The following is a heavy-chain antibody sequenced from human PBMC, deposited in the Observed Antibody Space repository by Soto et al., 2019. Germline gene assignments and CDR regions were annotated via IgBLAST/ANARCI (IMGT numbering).Heavy chain of an antibody. V-gene: IGHV1-3*01. J-gene: IGHJ4*02. CDR3: ARVGSSGWYTFDY. CDR2: INAGNGNT. Sequence: ASVKVSCKASGYTFTSYAMHWVRQAPGQRLEWMGWINAGNGNTKYSQKFQGRVTITRDTSASTAYMGLSSLRSEDTAMYYCARVGSSGWYTFDYWGQGTLVTVSS. CDR1: GYTFTSYA. D-gene: IGHD6-19*01.